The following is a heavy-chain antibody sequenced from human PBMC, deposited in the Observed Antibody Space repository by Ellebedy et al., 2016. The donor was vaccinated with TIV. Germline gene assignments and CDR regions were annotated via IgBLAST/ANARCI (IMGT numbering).Heavy chain of an antibody. Sequence: ASVKVSCKASGYNFTAFGIHWVRQAPGQRLEWMGWINAGDDLTKHSQKFLGRVTLARDTSASTAYMELSSLRSEDTAVYYCASGVIPTTGIQPNFDYWGQGTLVTVS. D-gene: IGHD1-1*01. CDR3: ASGVIPTTGIQPNFDY. J-gene: IGHJ4*02. V-gene: IGHV1-3*01. CDR2: INAGDDLT. CDR1: GYNFTAFG.